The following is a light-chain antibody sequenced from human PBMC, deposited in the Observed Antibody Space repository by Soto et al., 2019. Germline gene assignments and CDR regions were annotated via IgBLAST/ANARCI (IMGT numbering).Light chain of an antibody. CDR1: QSVLYSSNNKNY. Sequence: DIVMTQSPDSLAVSLGERATINCKSSQSVLYSSNNKNYLAWYQQRPGQPPKLLIYWASTRESGVPDRFSGRGSGTDFTLTITSRQAEDVAVYYCQHYESTPPTFGPGTKLEIK. V-gene: IGKV4-1*01. CDR3: QHYESTPPT. CDR2: WAS. J-gene: IGKJ2*01.